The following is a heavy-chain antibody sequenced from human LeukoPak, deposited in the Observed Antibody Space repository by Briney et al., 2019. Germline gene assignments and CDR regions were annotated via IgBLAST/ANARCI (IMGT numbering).Heavy chain of an antibody. J-gene: IGHJ5*02. V-gene: IGHV4-39*01. D-gene: IGHD3-10*01. CDR3: ARLYYGSSLENWFDP. CDR1: GGSIISSSYF. CDR2: IYYSGST. Sequence: PSETLSLTCTVSGGSIISSSYFWGWIRQPPGKGLEWIGSIYYSGSTYYNPSLKSRVTISVDTSKNQFSLKLSSVTAADTAMYYCARLYYGSSLENWFDPWGQGTLVTVSS.